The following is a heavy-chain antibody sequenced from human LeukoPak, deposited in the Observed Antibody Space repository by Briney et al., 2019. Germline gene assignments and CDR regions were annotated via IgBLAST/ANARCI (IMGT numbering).Heavy chain of an antibody. J-gene: IGHJ4*02. Sequence: ASVKVSCKASGYTFTGYYMHWVRQAPGQGLEWMGWINPNSGGTNYAQKFQGWVTMTRDTSISTAYMELSRLRSDDTAVYYCARDHFQIKGSSWYDLPYYFDYWGQGTLVTVSS. CDR3: ARDHFQIKGSSWYDLPYYFDY. CDR2: INPNSGGT. D-gene: IGHD6-13*01. CDR1: GYTFTGYY. V-gene: IGHV1-2*04.